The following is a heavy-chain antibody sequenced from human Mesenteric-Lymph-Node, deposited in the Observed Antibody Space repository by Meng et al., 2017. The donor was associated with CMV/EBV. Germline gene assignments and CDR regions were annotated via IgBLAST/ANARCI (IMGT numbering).Heavy chain of an antibody. CDR2: ISAYNDNT. CDR3: ARDGREFTSLSPFDY. Sequence: ASVKVSCKASGYTFTSYGFSWVRQAPGQGLEWMGWISAYNDNTKYAQKVQGRVTMTTDTSTNTAYMELRSLRSDDTAVYYCARDGREFTSLSPFDYWGQGTLVTVSS. J-gene: IGHJ4*02. V-gene: IGHV1-18*01. CDR1: GYTFTSYG. D-gene: IGHD3-10*01.